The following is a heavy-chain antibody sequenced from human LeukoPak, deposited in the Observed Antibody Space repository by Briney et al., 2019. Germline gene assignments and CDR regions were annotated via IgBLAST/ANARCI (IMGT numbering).Heavy chain of an antibody. J-gene: IGHJ5*02. CDR2: MDPDRKTI. CDR1: GFTFSRYW. CDR3: ISYLCCRDDQ. V-gene: IGHV3-74*01. Sequence: GGSLRLSCAASGFTFSRYWMHWVRQAPGKGVEWVSRMDPDRKTIDHADYVQGRFTISRDNAKDTLYLQRSRLRDEDTPLYYCISYLCCRDDQWGRGNLVTVSS.